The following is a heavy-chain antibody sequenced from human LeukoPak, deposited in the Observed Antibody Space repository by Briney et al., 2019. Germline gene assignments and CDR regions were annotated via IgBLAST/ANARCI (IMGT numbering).Heavy chain of an antibody. D-gene: IGHD4-17*01. V-gene: IGHV1-69*04. CDR3: ARDPYYGDYENY. J-gene: IGHJ4*02. Sequence: GASVKVSCKASGGTFSSYAISWVRQAPGQGLEWMGRIIPILGIANYAQKFQGRVTITADKSTSTAYMELCSLRSEDTAVYYCARDPYYGDYENYWGQGTLVTVSS. CDR1: GGTFSSYA. CDR2: IIPILGIA.